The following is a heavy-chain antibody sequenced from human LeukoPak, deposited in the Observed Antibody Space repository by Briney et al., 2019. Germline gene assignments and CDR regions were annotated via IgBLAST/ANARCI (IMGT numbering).Heavy chain of an antibody. Sequence: GGSLRLSCAASGLTFRSYEMNWVRQAPGKGLEWVSFISSSGSTMYYADSVKGRFPISRDNAKNSLYLQMNSLRAEDTAVYYCATYYDSAGFDFDYWGQGTLVTVSS. V-gene: IGHV3-48*03. CDR2: ISSSGSTM. D-gene: IGHD3-22*01. CDR3: ATYYDSAGFDFDY. J-gene: IGHJ4*02. CDR1: GLTFRSYE.